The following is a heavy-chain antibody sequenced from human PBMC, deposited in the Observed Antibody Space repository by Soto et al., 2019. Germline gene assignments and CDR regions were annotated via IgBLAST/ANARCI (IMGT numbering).Heavy chain of an antibody. CDR3: AKGRFDVVTISPFDH. CDR2: ITWNGGTI. V-gene: IGHV3-9*01. CDR1: GFAFDDYV. J-gene: IGHJ4*01. D-gene: IGHD3-3*02. Sequence: GGSLRLSCAASGFAFDDYVMHWVRQPPGRGLEWVSGITWNGGTIRYVDSVKGRFTVSRDNSKNTVYLQMNRLRGDDSAIYYCAKGRFDVVTISPFDHWGQGTLVTVSS.